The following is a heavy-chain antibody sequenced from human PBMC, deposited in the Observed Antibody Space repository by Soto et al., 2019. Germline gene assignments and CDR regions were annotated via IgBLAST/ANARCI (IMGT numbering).Heavy chain of an antibody. Sequence: GGSLRLSCAASGFTFSSYSMNWVRQAPGKGLEWVSYISSSSSTIYNADSVKVRYTISRDNAKNSMYLQMNSLREEDRAVYYCARDSDYYDSSGPKPSFDYWGQGTLVTVSS. D-gene: IGHD3-22*01. J-gene: IGHJ4*02. CDR2: ISSSSSTI. CDR3: ARDSDYYDSSGPKPSFDY. V-gene: IGHV3-48*02. CDR1: GFTFSSYS.